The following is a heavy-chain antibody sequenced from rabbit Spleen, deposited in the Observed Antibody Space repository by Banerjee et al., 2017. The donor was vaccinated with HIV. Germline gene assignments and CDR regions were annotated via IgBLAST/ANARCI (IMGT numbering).Heavy chain of an antibody. CDR1: GFSFSFNHY. Sequence: QEQLVESGGGLVQPEGSLTLTCTASGFSFSFNHYMCWVRQAPGKGPEWIACIDSGSSGFTYFATWAKGRFTCSKTPSTQVTLQMTSLTAADTATYFCARDLVVAIGWNFNLWGPGPLVTVS. V-gene: IGHV1S45*01. CDR2: IDSGSSGFT. CDR3: ARDLVVAIGWNFNL. J-gene: IGHJ4*01. D-gene: IGHD3-3*01.